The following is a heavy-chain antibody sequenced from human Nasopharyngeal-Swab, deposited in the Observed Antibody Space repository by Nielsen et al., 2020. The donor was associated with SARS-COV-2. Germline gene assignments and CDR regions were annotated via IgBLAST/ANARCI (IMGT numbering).Heavy chain of an antibody. Sequence: WIRQPPGKGLEWVAVISYDGSNKYYADSVKGRFTISRDNSKNTLHLQMNSLRAEDTAVYYCARARREGSWGRGTLVTVSS. V-gene: IGHV3-30*04. J-gene: IGHJ5*02. CDR2: ISYDGSNK. CDR3: ARARREGS.